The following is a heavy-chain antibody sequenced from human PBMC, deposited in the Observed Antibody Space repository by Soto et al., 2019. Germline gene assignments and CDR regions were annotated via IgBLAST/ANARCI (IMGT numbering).Heavy chain of an antibody. CDR1: GFMFSDYG. J-gene: IGHJ4*02. V-gene: IGHV3-33*01. Sequence: QVHLVESGGGVVHPGRSLRLSCAASGFMFSDYGMHWVRQAPGKGLEWVAIIRYDGNYKYYSESAKGRFTISRDDSNNTLYLQMNNLRVEDTAVYFCAREGAVAGSQDFWGQGTLVTVSS. CDR2: IRYDGNYK. D-gene: IGHD6-19*01. CDR3: AREGAVAGSQDF.